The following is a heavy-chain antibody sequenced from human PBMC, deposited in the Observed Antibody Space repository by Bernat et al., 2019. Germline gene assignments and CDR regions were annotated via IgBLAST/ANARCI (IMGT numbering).Heavy chain of an antibody. J-gene: IGHJ4*02. CDR2: ISSSGSTI. D-gene: IGHD6-13*01. Sequence: VQLVESGGGVVQPGGSLRLSCAASGFAFSSYGMHWVRQAPGKGLEWVSYISSSGSTIYYADSVKGRFTISRDNAKNSLYLQMNSLRAEDTAVYYCARDDSSSMWAYWGQGTLVTVSS. CDR3: ARDDSSSMWAY. V-gene: IGHV3-48*04. CDR1: GFAFSSYG.